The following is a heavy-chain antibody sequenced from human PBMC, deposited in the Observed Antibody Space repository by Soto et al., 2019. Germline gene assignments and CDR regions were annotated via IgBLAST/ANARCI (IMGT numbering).Heavy chain of an antibody. J-gene: IGHJ4*02. D-gene: IGHD2-2*01. CDR1: GFTFSSYG. CDR3: AKDRGGDCPDNSCYFGADY. Sequence: SLRLSCVGSGFTFSSYGMHWVRQAPGNGLECVAVISDTGSSHYYAASVEGRFTISRENSKNTLSLHMDRLRVEDTAVYYCAKDRGGDCPDNSCYFGADYWGQGTPVTVSS. V-gene: IGHV3-30*18. CDR2: ISDTGSSH.